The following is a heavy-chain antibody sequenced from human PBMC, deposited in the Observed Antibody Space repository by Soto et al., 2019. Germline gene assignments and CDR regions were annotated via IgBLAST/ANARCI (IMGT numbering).Heavy chain of an antibody. J-gene: IGHJ3*02. CDR1: GFIFSTYA. CDR3: AHPRGYGVFDAVDI. D-gene: IGHD4-17*01. CDR2: ISSSGGST. V-gene: IGHV3-23*01. Sequence: SGGSLRLSCAASGFIFSTYAMNWVRQAPGKGLECVSAISSSGGSTYYAESVRGRFTISRDNSINTLYLQMSSLRTEDTAVYYCAHPRGYGVFDAVDIWGQGTMVTVSS.